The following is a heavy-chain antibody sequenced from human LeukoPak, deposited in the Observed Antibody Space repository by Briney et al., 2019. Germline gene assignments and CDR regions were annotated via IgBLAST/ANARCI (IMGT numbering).Heavy chain of an antibody. Sequence: GGSLRLSCAASGFTFSSYWMSWVRQAPGKGLEWVANIKQDGSEKYYVDSVKGRFTISRDNAKNSLYPQMNSLRAEDTAVYYCAGRDYYNSSGLYYWGQGTLVTVSS. CDR2: IKQDGSEK. CDR1: GFTFSSYW. D-gene: IGHD3-22*01. V-gene: IGHV3-7*01. CDR3: AGRDYYNSSGLYY. J-gene: IGHJ4*02.